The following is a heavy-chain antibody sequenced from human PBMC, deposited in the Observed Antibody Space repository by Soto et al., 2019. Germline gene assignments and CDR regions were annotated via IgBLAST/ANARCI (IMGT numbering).Heavy chain of an antibody. D-gene: IGHD6-13*01. Sequence: SETLSLTCAVSGGSISSSNWWSWVLQPPGKGLEWIGGIYYSGSTNYNPSLKSRVTISVDTSKNQFSLKLSSVTAADTAVYYCATKGQQQLTSFDYWGQGTLVTVSS. CDR3: ATKGQQQLTSFDY. CDR2: IYYSGST. CDR1: GGSISSSNW. J-gene: IGHJ4*02. V-gene: IGHV4-4*02.